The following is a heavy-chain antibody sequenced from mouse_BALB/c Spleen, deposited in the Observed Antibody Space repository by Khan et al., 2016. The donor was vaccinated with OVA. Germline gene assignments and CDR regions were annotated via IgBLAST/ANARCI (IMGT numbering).Heavy chain of an antibody. D-gene: IGHD2-1*01. J-gene: IGHJ3*01. CDR2: ISSDGDYT. CDR1: GFTFSTYA. CDR3: TRYYYGNVAY. Sequence: VQLVESGGGLVKPGGSLKLSCAASGFTFSTYAMSWVRQTPEKRLEWVATISSDGDYTYFPDNVTGRFTISRDNAKNTLCLQMTRQRYKDTSMYYCTRYYYGNVAYWGQGTMVTVSA. V-gene: IGHV5-9-3*01.